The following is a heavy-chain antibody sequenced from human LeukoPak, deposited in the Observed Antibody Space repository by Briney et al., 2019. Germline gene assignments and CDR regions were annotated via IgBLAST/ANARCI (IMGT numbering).Heavy chain of an antibody. CDR3: TTGRPYCGGACYLGPYYYYYGMDV. V-gene: IGHV3-15*01. CDR2: IKRKTDGGTT. J-gene: IGHJ6*02. Sequence: GGGLRLCCWAPGFTFSNAWMSWVRRARGKGLEWVGRIKRKTDGGTTDYGARVKGRFTIPRDDSKNTLYMEMNSLKTDVTAVYYCTTGRPYCGGACYLGPYYYYYGMDVWGQGTTVTVSS. CDR1: GFTFSNAW. D-gene: IGHD2-21*02.